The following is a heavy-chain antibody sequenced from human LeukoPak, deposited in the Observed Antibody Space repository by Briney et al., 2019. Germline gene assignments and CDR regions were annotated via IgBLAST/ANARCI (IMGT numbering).Heavy chain of an antibody. Sequence: GGSLRLFCAASGFTFSSYSMNWVRQAPGKGLEWVSSIGTSSSTHIYYAGSVKGRFTISRDNAKNSLSLQMNSLRGEDTAVYYCAREGPVDCSSTSCYADYWGQGTLVTVSS. D-gene: IGHD2-2*01. CDR1: GFTFSSYS. CDR3: AREGPVDCSSTSCYADY. J-gene: IGHJ4*02. CDR2: IGTSSSTHI. V-gene: IGHV3-21*01.